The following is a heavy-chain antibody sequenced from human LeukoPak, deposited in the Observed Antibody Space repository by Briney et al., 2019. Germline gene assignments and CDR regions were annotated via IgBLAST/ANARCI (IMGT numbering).Heavy chain of an antibody. D-gene: IGHD6-19*01. V-gene: IGHV3-48*03. CDR3: ARVAGWHWFDP. Sequence: PGGSLRLSCAASGFIFNNYEMNWVRQAPGKGLEWVSYISISGRSIYYADSVKGRFTISRDNAQNSLYLQMNNMRVDDTAVYYCARVAGWHWFDPWGQGTLVTVSS. CDR2: ISISGRSI. J-gene: IGHJ5*02. CDR1: GFIFNNYE.